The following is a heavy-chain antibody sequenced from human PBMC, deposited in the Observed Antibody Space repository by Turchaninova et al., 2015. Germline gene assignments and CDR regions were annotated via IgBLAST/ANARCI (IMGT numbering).Heavy chain of an antibody. D-gene: IGHD6-6*01. Sequence: PLILYSLSGRRPAAADERGWISPITNVCVDTVSTYSMKGRSTISKDNAKNTQFLQMNSLRVEATAVYYSAKGSSSSRPYYFDLWGQGTLVTVSS. CDR3: AKGSSSSRPYYFDL. V-gene: IGHV3-23*01. CDR2: ITNVCVDT. CDR1: PLILYS. J-gene: IGHJ4*02.